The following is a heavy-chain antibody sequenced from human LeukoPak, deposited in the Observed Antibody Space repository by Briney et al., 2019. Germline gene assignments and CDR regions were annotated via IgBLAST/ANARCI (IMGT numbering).Heavy chain of an antibody. Sequence: GGSLRLSCAASGFTFSNYWMHWVRQVPGKGLVCVSRINIDGTSTNYADSVKGRFTISRDSAKNVLYLQMNSLRADDTAVYYCARGSNDWYGIDYWGQGALVNVSS. V-gene: IGHV3-74*01. J-gene: IGHJ4*02. CDR3: ARGSNDWYGIDY. CDR2: INIDGTST. D-gene: IGHD3-9*01. CDR1: GFTFSNYW.